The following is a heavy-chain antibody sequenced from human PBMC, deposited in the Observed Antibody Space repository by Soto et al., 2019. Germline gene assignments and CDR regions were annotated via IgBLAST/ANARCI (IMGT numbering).Heavy chain of an antibody. CDR2: MNPNSGNT. J-gene: IGHJ5*02. CDR1: GYTFTSYD. V-gene: IGHV1-8*01. Sequence: ASVKVSCKASGYTFTSYDINWVRQATGQGLEWMGWMNPNSGNTGYAQKFQGRVTMTRNTSISTAYMELSSLRSEYSSVYFFARGLKRIGNHHWFDPWGQGTLVTVSS. D-gene: IGHD1-1*01. CDR3: ARGLKRIGNHHWFDP.